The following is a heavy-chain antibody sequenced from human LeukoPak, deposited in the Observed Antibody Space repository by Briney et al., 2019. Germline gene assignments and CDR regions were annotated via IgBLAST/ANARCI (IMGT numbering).Heavy chain of an antibody. CDR1: GYTFTSYY. CDR2: INPSGGST. V-gene: IGHV1-46*01. Sequence: ASVKVSCKASGYTFTSYYMHWVRQAPGQGLEWMGIINPSGGSTSYAQKFQGRVTMTRDTSTSTVYMELSSLRSEDTAVYYRARSHPYYDSSGYYSPRITFDYWGQGTLVTVSS. J-gene: IGHJ4*02. CDR3: ARSHPYYDSSGYYSPRITFDY. D-gene: IGHD3-22*01.